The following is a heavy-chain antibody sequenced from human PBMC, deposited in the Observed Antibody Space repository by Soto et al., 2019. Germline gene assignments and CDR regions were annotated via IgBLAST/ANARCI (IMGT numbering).Heavy chain of an antibody. CDR1: GGSVSSGSYY. J-gene: IGHJ6*02. V-gene: IGHV4-61*03. D-gene: IGHD4-17*01. CDR2: IYYSGST. Sequence: QVQLQESGPGLVKPSETLSLTCTVSGGSVSSGSYYWSWIRQPPGKGLEWIGYIYYSGSTNYNPPXXRRVTISVDTXXNXFXXKLSSVTAADTAVYYCARDTPGFGDNDYYYYGMDVWGQGTTVTVSS. CDR3: ARDTPGFGDNDYYYYGMDV.